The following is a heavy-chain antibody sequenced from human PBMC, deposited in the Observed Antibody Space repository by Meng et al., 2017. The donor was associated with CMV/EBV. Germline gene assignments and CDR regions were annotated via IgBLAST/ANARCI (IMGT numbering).Heavy chain of an antibody. D-gene: IGHD5-18*01. CDR1: GSSLSTSGVG. CDR2: IYWDDDK. V-gene: IGHV2-5*02. CDR3: AHLDTAKLHFDY. Sequence: QITLKESRPTRVQPTQTLPLTCTFSGSSLSTSGVGVGWIRQPPGKALEWLALIYWDDDKRYSPSLKSRLTITKDTSNNQVVLTMTNMDPVDTATYYCAHLDTAKLHFDYWGQGTLVTVSS. J-gene: IGHJ4*02.